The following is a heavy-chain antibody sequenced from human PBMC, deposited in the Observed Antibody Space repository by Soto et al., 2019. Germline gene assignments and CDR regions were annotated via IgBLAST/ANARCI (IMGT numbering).Heavy chain of an antibody. V-gene: IGHV3-74*01. J-gene: IGHJ4*01. D-gene: IGHD2-2*01. CDR3: ARVAVVTRGIDY. CDR2: VNEYGTDS. Sequence: GGSLRLSCVTSGFTFSSSWMHWVRQAPGKGLVWVSRVNEYGTDSNYADSVKGRFTISRDNSENTVYLQMNSLRVEDSAVYYCARVAVVTRGIDYWGQGTLVTVS. CDR1: GFTFSSSW.